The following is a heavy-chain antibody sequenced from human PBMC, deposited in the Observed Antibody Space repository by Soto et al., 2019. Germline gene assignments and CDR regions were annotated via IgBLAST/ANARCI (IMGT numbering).Heavy chain of an antibody. CDR2: ISAYNGNT. J-gene: IGHJ6*02. V-gene: IGHV1-18*01. CDR3: ARDLGTTVTTGLTNYYYYGMDV. CDR1: GYTFTSYG. D-gene: IGHD4-4*01. Sequence: ASVKVSCKASGYTFTSYGISWVRQAPGQGLEWMGWISAYNGNTNYAQKLQGRVTMTTDTSTSTAYMELRSLRSDDTAVYYCARDLGTTVTTGLTNYYYYGMDVWGQGTTVTVSS.